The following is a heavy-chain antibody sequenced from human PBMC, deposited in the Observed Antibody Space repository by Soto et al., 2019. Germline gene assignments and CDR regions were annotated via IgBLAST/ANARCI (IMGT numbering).Heavy chain of an antibody. CDR1: GGSISSGDYY. CDR3: ARAQGSGFLVS. Sequence: QVQLQESGPGLVKPSQTLSLTCTVSGGSISSGDYYWSWIRQPPGKGLEWIEYIYYSGSTYYNPSLNSRVTKSVDTSKNLFSLKLSSVTAADTAVYYCARAQGSGFLVSWGQGTLVTVSS. J-gene: IGHJ4*02. D-gene: IGHD3-10*01. V-gene: IGHV4-30-4*01. CDR2: IYYSGST.